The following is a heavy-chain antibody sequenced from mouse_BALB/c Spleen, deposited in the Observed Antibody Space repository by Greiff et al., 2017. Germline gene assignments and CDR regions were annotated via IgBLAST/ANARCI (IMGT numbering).Heavy chain of an antibody. CDR1: GFAFSSYD. CDR3: ARQRGYGNYELAY. CDR2: ISSGGGST. D-gene: IGHD2-1*01. V-gene: IGHV5-12-1*01. J-gene: IGHJ3*01. Sequence: EVKLMESGGGLVKPGGSLKLSCAASGFAFSSYDMSWVRQTPEKRLEWVAYISSGGGSTYYPDTVKGRFTISRDNAKNTLYLQMSSLKSEDTAMYYCARQRGYGNYELAYWGQGTLVTVSA.